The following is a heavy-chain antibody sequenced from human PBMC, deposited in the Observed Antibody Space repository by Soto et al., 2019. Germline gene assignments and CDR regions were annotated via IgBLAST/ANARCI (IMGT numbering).Heavy chain of an antibody. D-gene: IGHD3-10*01. J-gene: IGHJ3*02. CDR3: ARETSGSFQI. V-gene: IGHV3-74*01. CDR1: GFSLSNFW. CDR2: INGDGSST. Sequence: EVQLVESGGGLVQPGGSLRLSCAASGFSLSNFWMHWVRQVPGKGLVWVSRINGDGSSTGYADSVKGRFATSRDNSKNTLYLEMNRLRAEDTAVYYCARETSGSFQIWGQGTVVTVSS.